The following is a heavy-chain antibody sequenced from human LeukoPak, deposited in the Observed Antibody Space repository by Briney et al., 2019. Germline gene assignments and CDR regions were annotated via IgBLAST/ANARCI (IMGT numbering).Heavy chain of an antibody. D-gene: IGHD3-10*01. V-gene: IGHV1-69*01. CDR3: ARSMVRGVIRTYYYYYYMDV. CDR2: TIPIFGTA. J-gene: IGHJ6*03. CDR1: GGTFSSYA. Sequence: GSSVKVSCKASGGTFSSYAISWVRQAPGQGLEWMGGTIPIFGTANYAQKFQGRVTVTADESTSTAYMELSSLRSEDTAVYYCARSMVRGVIRTYYYYYYMDVWGKGTTVTISS.